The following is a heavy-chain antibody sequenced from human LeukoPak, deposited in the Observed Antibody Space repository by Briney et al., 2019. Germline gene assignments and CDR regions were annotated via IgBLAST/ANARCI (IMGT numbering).Heavy chain of an antibody. CDR2: ISGSGGNT. CDR3: AKGGLRGGTYNDDF. CDR1: EFSVGSNY. D-gene: IGHD3-16*01. J-gene: IGHJ4*02. Sequence: SGGSLRLSCAASEFSVGSNYMTWVRQAPGKGLEWVSGISGSGGNTYYAEALTGRFTVSRDNSKNTLYLQMNSLRAEDTALYYCAKGGLRGGTYNDDFWGQGTLVTVSS. V-gene: IGHV3-23*01.